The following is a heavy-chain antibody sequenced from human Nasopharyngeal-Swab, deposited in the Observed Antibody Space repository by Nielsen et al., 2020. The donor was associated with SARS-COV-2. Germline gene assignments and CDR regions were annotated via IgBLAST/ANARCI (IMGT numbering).Heavy chain of an antibody. D-gene: IGHD2-15*01. J-gene: IGHJ4*02. CDR1: GFTFSSYS. Sequence: GESLKISCAASGFTFSSYSMNWVRQAPGKGLEWASYISSSSSTIYYADSVKGRFTISRDNAKNSLYLQMNSLRAEDTAVYYCAREADIVVVVAATYFDYWGQGTLVTVSS. CDR2: ISSSSSTI. V-gene: IGHV3-48*04. CDR3: AREADIVVVVAATYFDY.